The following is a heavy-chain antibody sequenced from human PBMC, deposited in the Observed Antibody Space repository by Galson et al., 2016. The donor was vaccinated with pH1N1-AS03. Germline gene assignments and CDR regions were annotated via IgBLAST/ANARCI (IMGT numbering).Heavy chain of an antibody. V-gene: IGHV2-5*02. D-gene: IGHD2-8*01. CDR2: IFWDGET. J-gene: IGHJ4*02. Sequence: PALVKPTQTLTLTCTFSGFSHSTGGVHVAWIRQPPGKALEWLALIFWDGETRYRPSLRSRLTITKDTSKNQVVLTMTNMDPVDTATYYCARSTHVNEGLDFWGQGTLVTVSS. CDR1: GFSHSTGGVH. CDR3: ARSTHVNEGLDF.